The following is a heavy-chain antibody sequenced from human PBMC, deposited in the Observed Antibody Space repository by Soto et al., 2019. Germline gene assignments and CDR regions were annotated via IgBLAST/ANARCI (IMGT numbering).Heavy chain of an antibody. Sequence: ASVKVSCKASGYTFTSYGISWVRQAPGQGLEWMGWISAYNGNTNYAQKLQGRVTMTTDTSTSTAYMELRSLRSDDTAVYYCARDTGYDYIWGSYRPLLGYWGQGTLVTVSS. J-gene: IGHJ4*02. CDR3: ARDTGYDYIWGSYRPLLGY. CDR1: GYTFTSYG. D-gene: IGHD3-16*02. V-gene: IGHV1-18*01. CDR2: ISAYNGNT.